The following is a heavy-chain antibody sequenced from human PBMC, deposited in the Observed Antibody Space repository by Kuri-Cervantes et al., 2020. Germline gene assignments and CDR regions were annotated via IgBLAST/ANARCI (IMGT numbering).Heavy chain of an antibody. CDR1: GFTFSNYW. CDR2: IKQDGSEK. V-gene: IGHV3-7*01. Sequence: GGSLRLSCASSGFTFSNYWMSWVRQAPGKGLEWVANIKQDGSEKDYVDSVKGRFTISRDNAKNSLYLQMNSLRAEDTAVYYCARDFGGYDFGYWGQGTLVTVSS. J-gene: IGHJ4*02. CDR3: ARDFGGYDFGY. D-gene: IGHD5-12*01.